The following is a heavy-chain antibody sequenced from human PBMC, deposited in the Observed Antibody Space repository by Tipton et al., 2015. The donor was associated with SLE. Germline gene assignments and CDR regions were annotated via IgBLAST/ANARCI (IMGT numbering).Heavy chain of an antibody. CDR1: GLMFSRYG. Sequence: QLVQSGGGVAQPGGSLRLSCTASGLMFSRYGIHWVRQAPGKGLEWVAFIRSDGSKKEYVDSVKGRFTVSRDNSKSTVFLQMNSLGVEDTAVYFCARKEYCGSECARVPGVFDLWGKGTMVTVSS. V-gene: IGHV3-30*02. CDR2: IRSDGSKK. J-gene: IGHJ3*01. D-gene: IGHD2-21*01. CDR3: ARKEYCGSECARVPGVFDL.